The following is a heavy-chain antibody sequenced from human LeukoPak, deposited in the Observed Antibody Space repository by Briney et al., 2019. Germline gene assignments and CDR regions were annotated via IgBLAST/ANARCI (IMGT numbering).Heavy chain of an antibody. D-gene: IGHD6-19*01. CDR3: ARRVLEAVTGTGGFDY. Sequence: SETLSLTCTVSGGSISSSRYYLGWIRQPPGKGLEWIGSIYYGGSTYYNPSLKSRVTISVDTSKNQFSLRLSSVTAADTAVYYCARRVLEAVTGTGGFDYWGQGTLVTVSS. J-gene: IGHJ4*02. CDR1: GGSISSSRYY. CDR2: IYYGGST. V-gene: IGHV4-39*01.